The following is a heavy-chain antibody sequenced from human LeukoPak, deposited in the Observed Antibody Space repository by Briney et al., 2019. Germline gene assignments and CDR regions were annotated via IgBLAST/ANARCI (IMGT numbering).Heavy chain of an antibody. CDR3: ARASDPWLQLT. J-gene: IGHJ5*02. V-gene: IGHV3-7*05. CDR1: RFTFSSNA. D-gene: IGHD5-24*01. CDR2: IKQDGSEK. Sequence: GGSLRLSCAPSRFTFSSNAMSCVRRAPGKGREGVGNIKQDGSEKRYADSVRARFSISRDNAQTSLYLQMNSLRDEDTAVYYCARASDPWLQLTWGQGTLVTVCS.